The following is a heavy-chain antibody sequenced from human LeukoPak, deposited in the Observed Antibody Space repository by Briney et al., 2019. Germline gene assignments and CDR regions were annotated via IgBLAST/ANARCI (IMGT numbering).Heavy chain of an antibody. Sequence: SVKVSCKASRGTCSSYAISWVRQAPGQGLEGMGRIIPIFGTSNYPQKFQGRVTITTDDSTSTAHTELSSLRSEDTAVYYCARHMGIAGPFDYWGQGTLVTVSS. CDR1: RGTCSSYA. V-gene: IGHV1-69*05. J-gene: IGHJ4*02. CDR2: IIPIFGTS. CDR3: ARHMGIAGPFDY. D-gene: IGHD6-13*01.